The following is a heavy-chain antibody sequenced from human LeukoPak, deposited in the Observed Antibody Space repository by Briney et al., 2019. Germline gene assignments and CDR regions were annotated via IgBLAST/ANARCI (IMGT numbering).Heavy chain of an antibody. CDR2: IRSKANSYAT. J-gene: IGHJ6*03. CDR3: TRHLRGWDIVGATTDYYYYMDV. CDR1: GFTFSGSA. Sequence: GGSLRLSCAASGFTFSGSAMHWVRQASGKGLEWVGRIRSKANSYATAYAASVKGRFTISRDDSKNTAYLQMNSLKTEDTAVYYCTRHLRGWDIVGATTDYYYYMDVWGKGTTVTVSS. D-gene: IGHD1-26*01. V-gene: IGHV3-73*01.